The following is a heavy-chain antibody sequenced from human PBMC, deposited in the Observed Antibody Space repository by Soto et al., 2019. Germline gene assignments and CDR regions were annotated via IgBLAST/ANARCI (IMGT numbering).Heavy chain of an antibody. D-gene: IGHD1-20*01. CDR1: GYTFTSYY. CDR2: ISAYNGNR. Sequence: ASVKVSCKASGYTFTSYYMHWARRAPGQGLEWMGWISAYNGNRNYAQKFQGRVTMTTDTSTSTVYMELRSLTSDDTAVYYCAKDPPITGSLRGTPLMDVWGQGTTVTVSS. CDR3: AKDPPITGSLRGTPLMDV. J-gene: IGHJ6*02. V-gene: IGHV1-18*04.